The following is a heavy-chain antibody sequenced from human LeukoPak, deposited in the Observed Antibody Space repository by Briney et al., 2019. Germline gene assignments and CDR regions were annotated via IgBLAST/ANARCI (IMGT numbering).Heavy chain of an antibody. CDR1: GGSFSGYY. J-gene: IGHJ6*03. Sequence: SETLSLTCAVYGGSFSGYYWSWIRQPPGKGLEWIGEINHSGSTNYNPSLKSRVTISVDTSKNQFSLKLSSVTAADTAVYYCARGKKTVTKFVNYYYMDVWGKGTTVTVSS. V-gene: IGHV4-34*01. CDR3: ARGKKTVTKFVNYYYMDV. D-gene: IGHD4-11*01. CDR2: INHSGST.